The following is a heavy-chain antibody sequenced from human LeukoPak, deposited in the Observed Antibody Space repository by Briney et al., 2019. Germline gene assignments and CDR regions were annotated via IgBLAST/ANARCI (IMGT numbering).Heavy chain of an antibody. CDR2: IYSGGST. V-gene: IGHV3-53*01. J-gene: IGHJ4*02. CDR3: ARDLVGDYVVGYFDY. Sequence: PGGSLRLSCAASEFTVSSNYMSWVRQAPGKGLEWVSVIYSGGSTYYADSVKGRFTISRDNSKNTLYLQMNSLRAEDTAVYYCARDLVGDYVVGYFDYWGQGTLVTVSS. CDR1: EFTVSSNY. D-gene: IGHD4-17*01.